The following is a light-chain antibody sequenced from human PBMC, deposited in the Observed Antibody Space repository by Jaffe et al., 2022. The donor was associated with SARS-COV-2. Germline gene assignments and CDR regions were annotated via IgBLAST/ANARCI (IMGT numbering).Light chain of an antibody. V-gene: IGKV2-28*01. J-gene: IGKJ1*01. CDR3: MQTLHSGT. Sequence: DIVMTQSPLSLPVTPGEPASISCRSSQSLLHRNGYNYLDWYLQKPGQSPQLLIYLGSNRASGVPDRFSGSGSGTDFTLKISRVEAEDVGVYYCMQTLHSGTFGQGTKVEIK. CDR2: LGS. CDR1: QSLLHRNGYNY.